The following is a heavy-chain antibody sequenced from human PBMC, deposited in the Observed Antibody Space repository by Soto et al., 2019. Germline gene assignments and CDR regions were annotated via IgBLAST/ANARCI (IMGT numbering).Heavy chain of an antibody. V-gene: IGHV3-73*01. CDR2: IRSKVRSYAT. CDR1: GFTFSGSA. D-gene: IGHD2-21*02. CDR3: AKFGGTVVTLHNDAFDI. J-gene: IGHJ3*02. Sequence: GGSLRLSCAASGFTFSGSAMHWVRQASGKGLEWVGRIRSKVRSYATAYAESAKGRFTISRDDSKNTAYLQMNSLRTEDTAVYYCAKFGGTVVTLHNDAFDIWGQGTMVTVSS.